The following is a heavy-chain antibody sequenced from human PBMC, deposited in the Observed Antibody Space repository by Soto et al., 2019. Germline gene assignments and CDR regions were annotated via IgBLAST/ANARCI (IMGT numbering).Heavy chain of an antibody. CDR2: IYPGDSDT. Sequence: HGESLKISCKGSGYSFTIYWIGWVRQMPGKGLEWMGIIYPGDSDTRYSPSLQGQVTISGDKSISTAYLQWSSLKASDHAMYYCARLDXLGDSSSWYVPYNWFGHWGQGTLVAVSS. CDR3: ARLDXLGDSSSWYVPYNWFGH. D-gene: IGHD6-13*01. V-gene: IGHV5-51*01. CDR1: GYSFTIYW. J-gene: IGHJ5*02.